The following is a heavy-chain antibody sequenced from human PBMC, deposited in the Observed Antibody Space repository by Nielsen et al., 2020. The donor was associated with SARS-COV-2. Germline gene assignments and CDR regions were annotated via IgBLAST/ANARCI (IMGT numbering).Heavy chain of an antibody. D-gene: IGHD1-14*01. CDR2: INAGTGNT. V-gene: IGHV1-3*01. CDR3: ARKANYYYYMDV. CDR1: GYTFTNYA. Sequence: ASVKVSCKASGYTFTNYAMYWVRQAPGQRLKWMGWINAGTGNTKYSQNFQGRVTITRDTSATTAYMELSSLRFEDTAVYYCARKANYYYYMDVWGKGTTVTVSS. J-gene: IGHJ6*03.